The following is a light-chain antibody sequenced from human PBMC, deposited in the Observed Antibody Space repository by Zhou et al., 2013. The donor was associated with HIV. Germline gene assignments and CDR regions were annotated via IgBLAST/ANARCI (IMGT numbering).Light chain of an antibody. CDR3: HHYGSSPWT. V-gene: IGKV3-20*01. Sequence: EIVMTQSPATLSVSPGERATLSCRASQSITSLYLAWYQQKPGQAPRLLIYGASSRATGIPDRFSGSGSGTDFTLTISRLEAEDSAVYYCHHYGSSPWTFGQGTKVEIK. CDR2: GAS. J-gene: IGKJ1*01. CDR1: QSITSLY.